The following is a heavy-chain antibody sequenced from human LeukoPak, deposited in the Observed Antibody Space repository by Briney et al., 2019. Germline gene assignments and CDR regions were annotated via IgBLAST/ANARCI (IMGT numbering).Heavy chain of an antibody. CDR2: ISSSSSYI. CDR3: ASGRGIFGVVHFDH. J-gene: IGHJ4*02. CDR1: GFTFSSYS. Sequence: GGSLRLSCAASGFTFSSYSMNWVRQAPGKGLEWVSSISSSSSYIYYADSVKGRFTISRDNAKNSLYLQMNSLRAEDTAVYYCASGRGIFGVVHFDHWGQGTLVTVSS. V-gene: IGHV3-21*01. D-gene: IGHD3-3*01.